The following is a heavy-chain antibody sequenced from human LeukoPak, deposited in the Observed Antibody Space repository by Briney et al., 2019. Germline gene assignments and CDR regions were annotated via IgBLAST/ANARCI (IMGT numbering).Heavy chain of an antibody. CDR2: ISNDGSRK. J-gene: IGHJ5*02. Sequence: SGRSLRLSCAASGFTFRTYAMHWVRQAPGKGLEWVAGISNDGSRKYHADSVKGRFTISRDDSKNTLYLQMNSLRVEDTAVYYCARGSPWESKGWFDPWGQGTLVTVSS. CDR3: ARGSPWESKGWFDP. CDR1: GFTFRTYA. V-gene: IGHV3-30-3*01. D-gene: IGHD1-26*01.